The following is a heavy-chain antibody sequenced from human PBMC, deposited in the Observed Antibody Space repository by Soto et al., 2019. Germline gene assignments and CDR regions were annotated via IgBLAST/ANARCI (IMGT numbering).Heavy chain of an antibody. Sequence: QVQLVQSGAEVKKPGSSVKVSCKASGGTFSSYAISWVRQAPGQGLEWMGGFIPIFGTANYAQKFQGRVTITADESTSTAYMELSSMRSEDTAVYYCARDRDGGSLFDYWGQGTLVTVSS. CDR2: FIPIFGTA. CDR1: GGTFSSYA. D-gene: IGHD1-26*01. CDR3: ARDRDGGSLFDY. J-gene: IGHJ4*02. V-gene: IGHV1-69*01.